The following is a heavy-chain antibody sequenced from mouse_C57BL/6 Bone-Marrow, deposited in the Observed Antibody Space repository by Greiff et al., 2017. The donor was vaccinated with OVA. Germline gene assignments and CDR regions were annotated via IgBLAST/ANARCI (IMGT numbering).Heavy chain of an antibody. V-gene: IGHV1-81*01. D-gene: IGHD2-4*01. CDR1: GYTFTSYG. CDR2: IYPRSGNT. J-gene: IGHJ1*03. CDR3: ARGDYEFPYWYFDV. Sequence: VKLMESGAELARPGASVKLSCKASGYTFTSYGISWVKQRTGQGLEWIGEIYPRSGNTFYNEKFKGKATLTAGKSSSTAYMELRSLTSEDSAVYFCARGDYEFPYWYFDVWGTGTTVTVSS.